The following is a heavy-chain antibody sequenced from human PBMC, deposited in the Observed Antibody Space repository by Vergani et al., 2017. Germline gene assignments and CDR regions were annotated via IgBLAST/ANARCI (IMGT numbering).Heavy chain of an antibody. D-gene: IGHD1-1*01. CDR2: ISYDGTEK. CDR3: ATKSCGTPGCQIGYFRE. V-gene: IGHV3-30*03. Sequence: VQVVETGGGLVQPGGSLRLSCAASGFTSTYYGMHWVRQAPGKGLEWVAVISYDGTEKYYADSVKGRFTISRDNSKSTLYLQMNSLRTEDTAVYYCATKSCGTPGCQIGYFREWVEGTLVTVSS. CDR1: GFTSTYYG. J-gene: IGHJ1*01.